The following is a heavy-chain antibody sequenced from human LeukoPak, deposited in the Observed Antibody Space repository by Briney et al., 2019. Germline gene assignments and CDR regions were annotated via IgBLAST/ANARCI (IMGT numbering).Heavy chain of an antibody. V-gene: IGHV3-30*02. CDR2: IRYDGSNK. Sequence: PGGSLRLSCAASGFTFSSYGMYWVRQAPGKGLEWVAFIRYDGSNKYYADSVKGRFTVSRDNSKNTLYLQMKSLRAEDTAVYYCAKEYYYDSSGYYYFEDYYYMDVWGKGTTVTISS. D-gene: IGHD3-22*01. CDR1: GFTFSSYG. J-gene: IGHJ6*03. CDR3: AKEYYYDSSGYYYFEDYYYMDV.